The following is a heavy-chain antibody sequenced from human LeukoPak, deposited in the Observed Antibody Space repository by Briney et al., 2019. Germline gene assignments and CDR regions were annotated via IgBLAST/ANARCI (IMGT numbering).Heavy chain of an antibody. CDR1: GYTFTGYY. D-gene: IGHD3-3*01. CDR2: INPNSGGT. Sequence: ASVKVSCKASGYTFTGYYMHWVRQAPGQGLEWMGWINPNSGGTNYAQKFQGRVTMTRDTSISTAYMELSRLRSDDTAVYYCARDDRRYYDFWSGPDGYYFDYWGQGTLVTVSS. J-gene: IGHJ4*02. CDR3: ARDDRRYYDFWSGPDGYYFDY. V-gene: IGHV1-2*02.